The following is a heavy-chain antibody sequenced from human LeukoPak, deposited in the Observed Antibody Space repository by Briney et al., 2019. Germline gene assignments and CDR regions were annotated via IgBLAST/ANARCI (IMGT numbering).Heavy chain of an antibody. CDR3: AKSRYSGYDNYYYYYYGMDV. CDR1: GFTFSSYA. J-gene: IGHJ6*02. D-gene: IGHD5-12*01. Sequence: QSGGSLRFSCAASGFTFSSYAMSWVRQAPGKGLEWVSAISGSGGSTYYADSVKGRFTISRDNSKNTLYLQMNSLRAEDTAVYYCAKSRYSGYDNYYYYYYGMDVWGQGTTVTVSS. V-gene: IGHV3-23*01. CDR2: ISGSGGST.